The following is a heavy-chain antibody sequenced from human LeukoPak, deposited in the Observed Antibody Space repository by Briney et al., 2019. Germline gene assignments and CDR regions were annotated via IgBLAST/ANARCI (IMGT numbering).Heavy chain of an antibody. D-gene: IGHD3-22*01. CDR1: GFTVSSNY. CDR2: IYSGGST. J-gene: IGHJ3*02. V-gene: IGHV3-66*01. Sequence: PGGSLRLSCAASGFTVSSNYMSWVRQAPGKGLEWVSVIYSGGSTYYADSVKGRFTISRNNSKNTLYLQMNSLRAEDTAVYYCARDPMGSSGLIIGAFDIWGQGTMVTVSS. CDR3: ARDPMGSSGLIIGAFDI.